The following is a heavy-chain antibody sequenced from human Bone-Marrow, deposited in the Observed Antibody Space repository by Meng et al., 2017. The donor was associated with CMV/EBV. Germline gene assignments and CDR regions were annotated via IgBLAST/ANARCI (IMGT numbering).Heavy chain of an antibody. Sequence: SETLSLTCTVSGGSISSSSYYWSWIRQPPGKGLEWIGEINHSGSTNYNPSLNSRVTISVDTSKNQFSLNLSSVTAADTAVYYCARVIVLIPAAIPSANWFDPWGQGTLVTVSS. D-gene: IGHD2-2*01. J-gene: IGHJ5*02. CDR3: ARVIVLIPAAIPSANWFDP. CDR1: GGSISSSSYY. V-gene: IGHV4-39*07. CDR2: INHSGST.